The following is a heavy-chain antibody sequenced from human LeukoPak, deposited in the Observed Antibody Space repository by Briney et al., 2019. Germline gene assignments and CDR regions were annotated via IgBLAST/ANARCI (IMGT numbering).Heavy chain of an antibody. V-gene: IGHV1-46*01. CDR3: ARTTVTTFRGRIYYYYGMDV. CDR2: INPSGGST. J-gene: IGHJ6*02. D-gene: IGHD4-17*01. CDR1: GYTFTSYY. Sequence: ASVKVSCKASGYTFTSYYMHWVRQAPGQGLEWMGIINPSGGSTSYAQKFQGRVTMTRNTSISTAYMELSSLRSEDTAVYYCARTTVTTFRGRIYYYYGMDVWGQGTTVTVSS.